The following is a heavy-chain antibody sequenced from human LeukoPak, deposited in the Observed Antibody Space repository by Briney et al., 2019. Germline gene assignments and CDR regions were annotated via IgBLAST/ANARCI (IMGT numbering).Heavy chain of an antibody. CDR1: GFIFSTYS. J-gene: IGHJ4*02. CDR3: AKDKDSSSWYVDY. Sequence: GGSLRLSCAASGFIFSTYSMHWVRHAPGKGPEWVAFIRYDGSNEYYADSVKGRFTISRDNSKNTLYLQMNSLRAEDTAAYYCAKDKDSSSWYVDYWGQGALVTVSS. V-gene: IGHV3-30*02. D-gene: IGHD6-13*01. CDR2: IRYDGSNE.